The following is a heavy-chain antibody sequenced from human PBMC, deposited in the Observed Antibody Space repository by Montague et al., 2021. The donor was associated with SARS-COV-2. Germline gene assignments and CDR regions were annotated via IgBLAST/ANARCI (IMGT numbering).Heavy chain of an antibody. CDR3: ARDQLGYGGFDA. CDR2: MYYTANT. Sequence: SETLSLTCTVSGGSIISTTSNWGWIRQPPGKGLEWIGSMYYTANTYYTPSLKTRVTISVDTSKNQFSLRLRSVTAADTAVYYCARDQLGYGGFDAWGQGTLVTVSS. CDR1: GGSIISTTSN. D-gene: IGHD2-15*01. J-gene: IGHJ5*02. V-gene: IGHV4-39*07.